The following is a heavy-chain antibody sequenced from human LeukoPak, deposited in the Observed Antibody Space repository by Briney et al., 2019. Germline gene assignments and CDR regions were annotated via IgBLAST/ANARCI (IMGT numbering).Heavy chain of an antibody. J-gene: IGHJ4*02. V-gene: IGHV3-23*01. CDR1: GFTFSSYW. D-gene: IGHD3-22*01. CDR2: IGGGGTNT. Sequence: GGSLRLSCTASGFTFSSYWMNWVRQAPGKGLEWVSGIGGGGTNTDYADSVKGRFTISRDNSKNTLTLQMSSLRADDTAVYFCAKDARGYHRPIDHWGQGILVTVSS. CDR3: AKDARGYHRPIDH.